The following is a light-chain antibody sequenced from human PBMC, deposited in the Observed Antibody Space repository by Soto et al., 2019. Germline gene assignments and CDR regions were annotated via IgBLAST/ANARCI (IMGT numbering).Light chain of an antibody. CDR2: GNT. J-gene: IGLJ1*01. CDR3: QSYASSPSSTFV. V-gene: IGLV1-40*01. Sequence: QSTLTQPASLSGSPGQSITISCTGTSSDIGAYDYVSWYQQLPGAAPKLLIYGNTNRPSGVSDRFSGSKSGTSASLAITGLRPEDEADYYCQSYASSPSSTFVFGTGTKVTVL. CDR1: SSDIGAYDY.